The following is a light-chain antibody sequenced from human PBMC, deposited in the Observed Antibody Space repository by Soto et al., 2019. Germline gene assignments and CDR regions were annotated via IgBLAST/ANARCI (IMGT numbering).Light chain of an antibody. CDR1: SSDVGGYNY. Sequence: QSALTQPASVSGSPGQSITISCPGTSSDVGGYNYVSWYQQHPGKAPKLMIYEVSNRPSGVSNRVSGSKSGNTASLTISGLQAEDEADYYCSSYTSSSTQVFGTGTKLTVL. V-gene: IGLV2-14*01. CDR3: SSYTSSSTQV. CDR2: EVS. J-gene: IGLJ1*01.